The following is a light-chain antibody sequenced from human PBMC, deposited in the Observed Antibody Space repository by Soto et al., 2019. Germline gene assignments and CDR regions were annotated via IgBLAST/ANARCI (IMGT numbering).Light chain of an antibody. CDR1: QSVSPN. CDR3: QKYNNWPYT. Sequence: EIVMTQSPATLYVSPGERATLSCRASQSVSPNLAWYQQNPGQAPRLLIYGASTRATGIPARFSGSGSGTEFTLTISRLQSEDYAVYYCQKYNNWPYTFGQGTKLEIK. J-gene: IGKJ2*01. CDR2: GAS. V-gene: IGKV3-15*01.